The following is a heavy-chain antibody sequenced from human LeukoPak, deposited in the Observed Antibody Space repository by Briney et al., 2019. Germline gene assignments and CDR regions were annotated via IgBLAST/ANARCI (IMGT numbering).Heavy chain of an antibody. CDR2: INHSGST. D-gene: IGHD6-6*01. J-gene: IGHJ3*02. CDR3: ARGLEYSSSLGYAFDI. Sequence: SQTLSPTCTVSGGSISSGGYYWSWIRQHPGKGLEWIGEINHSGSTNYNPSLKSRVTISVDTSKNQFSLKLSSVTAADTAVYYCARGLEYSSSLGYAFDIWGQGTMVTVSS. CDR1: GGSISSGGYY. V-gene: IGHV4-31*03.